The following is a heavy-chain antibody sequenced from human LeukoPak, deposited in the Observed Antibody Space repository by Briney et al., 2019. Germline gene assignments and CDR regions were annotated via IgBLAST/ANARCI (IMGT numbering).Heavy chain of an antibody. D-gene: IGHD3-10*01. CDR3: ARDKTGVYYYGSGRPWYFDY. CDR2: INGGERST. V-gene: IGHV3-74*01. CDR1: GFTFSSFW. Sequence: PGGSLRLSCAASGFTFSSFWMHWVRHAPGKGRVGVSRINGGERSTSYADSVKGRFTISRDNAKNTLYLQMNSLRAEDTAVYYCARDKTGVYYYGSGRPWYFDYWGQGTLVTVSS. J-gene: IGHJ4*02.